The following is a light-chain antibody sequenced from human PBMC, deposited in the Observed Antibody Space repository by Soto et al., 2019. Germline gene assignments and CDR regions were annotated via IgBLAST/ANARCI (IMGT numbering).Light chain of an antibody. J-gene: IGKJ2*01. Sequence: EVVLTQSPATLSLSPGERATLSCRASQSVDSSLAWYQQKVGQAPRLLIYDASNRATGIPGRFSGSGSGTDFTLAISSLEPEDFAVYYCQQRGAFGQGTKVEL. V-gene: IGKV3-11*01. CDR3: QQRGA. CDR1: QSVDSS. CDR2: DAS.